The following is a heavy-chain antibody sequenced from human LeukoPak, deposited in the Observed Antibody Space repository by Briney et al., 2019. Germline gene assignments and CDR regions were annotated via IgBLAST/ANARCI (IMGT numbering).Heavy chain of an antibody. CDR3: ARYDYVWGSYRLSEPMRGFDY. CDR2: IYYSGST. J-gene: IGHJ4*02. D-gene: IGHD3-16*02. Sequence: PSETLSLTCTVSGGSISSYYWSWIRQPPGKGLEWTGYIYYSGSTNYNPSLKSRVTISVDTSKNQFSLKLSSVTAADTAVYYCARYDYVWGSYRLSEPMRGFDYWGQGTLVTVSS. CDR1: GGSISSYY. V-gene: IGHV4-59*08.